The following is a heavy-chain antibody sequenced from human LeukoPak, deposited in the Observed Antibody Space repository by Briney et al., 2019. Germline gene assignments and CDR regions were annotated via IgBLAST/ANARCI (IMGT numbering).Heavy chain of an antibody. CDR3: ARDMGAPGYGSYSVDY. Sequence: KASETLSLTCTVSGGSVSSGSYYWSWIRQPPGRGLEWIAYIHYSGSAAYNPSLKSRVTISRDMSTNQFSLKMTSVTAADTAVYFCARDMGAPGYGSYSVDYWGQGTLVTVSS. D-gene: IGHD3-10*01. CDR2: IHYSGSA. J-gene: IGHJ4*02. V-gene: IGHV4-61*01. CDR1: GGSVSSGSYY.